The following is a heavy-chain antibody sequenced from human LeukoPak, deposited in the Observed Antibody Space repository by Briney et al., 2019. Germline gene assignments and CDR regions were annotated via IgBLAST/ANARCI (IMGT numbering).Heavy chain of an antibody. CDR1: GYTFTSYG. CDR3: ARPSHDLVGPYYFDY. J-gene: IGHJ4*02. V-gene: IGHV1-18*01. D-gene: IGHD3-9*01. CDR2: ISAYNGNT. Sequence: RRASVKVSCKASGYTFTSYGISWVRQAPGQGLEWMGWISAYNGNTNYAQKLQGRVTMTTDTSTSTAYMELRSLRSDDTAVYYCARPSHDLVGPYYFDYWGQGTLVTVSS.